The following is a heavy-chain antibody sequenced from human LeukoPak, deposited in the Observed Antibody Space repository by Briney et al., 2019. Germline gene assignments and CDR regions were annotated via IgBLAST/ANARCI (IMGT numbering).Heavy chain of an antibody. CDR2: IYYSGST. CDR1: GGSISSYY. CDR3: ARLPRAASGYIYGEPSRVGAFDI. Sequence: PSETLSLTCTVSGGSISSYYWSWIRQPPGKGLEWIGYIYYSGSTNYNPSLKSRVTISVDTSKNQFSLKLGSVTAADTAVYYCARLPRAASGYIYGEPSRVGAFDIWGQGTMVTVSS. J-gene: IGHJ3*02. V-gene: IGHV4-59*01. D-gene: IGHD5-18*01.